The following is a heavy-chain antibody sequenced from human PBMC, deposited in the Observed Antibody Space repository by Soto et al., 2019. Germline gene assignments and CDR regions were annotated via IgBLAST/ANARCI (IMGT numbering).Heavy chain of an antibody. CDR3: ARDLSIAAAFSFDP. D-gene: IGHD6-13*01. CDR2: IISSSSYI. Sequence: EVQLVESGGGLVKPGGSLRLSCAASGFTFSSYSMNWVRQAPGKGLEWVSSIISSSSYIYYADSVKGRFTISRDNAKNSLYLQMNSLRAEDTAVYYCARDLSIAAAFSFDPWGQGTLVTVSS. CDR1: GFTFSSYS. J-gene: IGHJ5*02. V-gene: IGHV3-21*01.